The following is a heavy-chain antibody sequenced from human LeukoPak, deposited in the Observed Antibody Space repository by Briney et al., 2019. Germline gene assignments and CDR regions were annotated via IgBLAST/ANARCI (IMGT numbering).Heavy chain of an antibody. CDR1: KYTFTSYY. D-gene: IGHD3-10*01. Sequence: GASVKVSCKASKYTFTSYYIHWVRQAPGQGLEWMGIINPSGGNTGYAQKFQGRVTMTTDTSTSTAYMELRSLRSDDTAVYYCARGDAWVRGGEVTNYFDYWGQGTLVTVSS. CDR3: ARGDAWVRGGEVTNYFDY. CDR2: INPSGGNT. V-gene: IGHV1-46*01. J-gene: IGHJ4*02.